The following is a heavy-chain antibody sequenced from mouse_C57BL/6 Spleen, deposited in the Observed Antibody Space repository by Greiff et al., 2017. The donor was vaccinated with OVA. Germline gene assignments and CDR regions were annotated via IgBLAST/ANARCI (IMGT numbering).Heavy chain of an antibody. CDR1: GFSLTSYG. Sequence: QVQLKESGPGLVQPSQSLSITCTVSGFSLTSYGVHWVRQPPGKGLEWLGVIWSGGSTDYNAAFISRLSISKDNAKIQVFFKMNSLQADDTAIYYCAKGEGTTAWFAYWGQGTLVTVSA. J-gene: IGHJ3*01. D-gene: IGHD2-14*01. CDR2: IWSGGST. V-gene: IGHV2-4*01. CDR3: AKGEGTTAWFAY.